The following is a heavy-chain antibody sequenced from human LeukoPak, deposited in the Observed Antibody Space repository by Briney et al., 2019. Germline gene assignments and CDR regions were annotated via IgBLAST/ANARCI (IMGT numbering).Heavy chain of an antibody. D-gene: IGHD3-3*01. CDR1: GYTFTPYY. CDR3: ASRGFFVVVYPQGPFDI. Sequence: GASVEVSCKASGYTFTPYYIHWVRQAPGQGLEWMGWISPNSGGTNYAQKFQGRVTMTRDTSISTAHMELSRLRSDDTALYYCASRGFFVVVYPQGPFDIWGQGTMVTVSS. J-gene: IGHJ3*02. V-gene: IGHV1-2*02. CDR2: ISPNSGGT.